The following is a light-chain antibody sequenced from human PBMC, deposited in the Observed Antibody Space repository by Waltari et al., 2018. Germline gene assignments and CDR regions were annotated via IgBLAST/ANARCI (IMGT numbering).Light chain of an antibody. V-gene: IGKV4-1*01. J-gene: IGKJ1*01. CDR1: QSVLSSSNNKNF. CDR3: QQYYITPPT. CDR2: WAS. Sequence: DIVMTQSPDSLTLSLGERATVNCKSRQSVLSSSNNKNFLAWYQQKPGQPPKLLIYWASTRGSGVPDRFSGSGSGTDFTLTISSLQAEDVAVYYCQQYYITPPTFGQGTKVEIK.